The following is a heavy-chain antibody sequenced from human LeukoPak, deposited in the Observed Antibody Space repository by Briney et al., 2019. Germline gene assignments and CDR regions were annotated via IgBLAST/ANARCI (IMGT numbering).Heavy chain of an antibody. V-gene: IGHV4-59*08. CDR1: GGSISSYY. CDR2: IYYSGST. Sequence: SETLSLTCTVSGGSISSYYWSWIRQPPGKGLEWIGYIYYSGSTNYNPSLKSRVTISVDTSKNQFSLKLSSVTAADTAVYYCARHRYDILTGYYGGYFDYWGQGTLVTVSS. D-gene: IGHD3-9*01. J-gene: IGHJ4*02. CDR3: ARHRYDILTGYYGGYFDY.